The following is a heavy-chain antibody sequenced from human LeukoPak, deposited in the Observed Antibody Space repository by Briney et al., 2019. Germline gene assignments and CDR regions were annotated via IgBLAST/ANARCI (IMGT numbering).Heavy chain of an antibody. CDR2: INPNSGGT. D-gene: IGHD5-18*01. Sequence: ASVKVACKASGYTFTGYYMHWVRQAPGQGLEWMGWINPNSGGTNYAQKFQGRVTMTRDTSISTAYMELSRLRSDDTAVYYCARDIVMVTYWFDPWGQGTLVTVSS. CDR3: ARDIVMVTYWFDP. V-gene: IGHV1-2*02. J-gene: IGHJ5*02. CDR1: GYTFTGYY.